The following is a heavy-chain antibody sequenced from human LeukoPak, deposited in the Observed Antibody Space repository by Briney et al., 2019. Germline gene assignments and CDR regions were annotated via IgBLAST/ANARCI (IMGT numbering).Heavy chain of an antibody. CDR1: GGSISSYY. J-gene: IGHJ4*02. Sequence: SETLSLTCTVSGGSISSYYWSWIRQPPGKGLEWIGSIYYSGSTYYNPSLKSRVTISVDTSKNQFSLKLSSVTAADTAVYYCARHLPDYYDSSGYSYFDYWGQGTLVTASS. CDR3: ARHLPDYYDSSGYSYFDY. CDR2: IYYSGST. D-gene: IGHD3-22*01. V-gene: IGHV4-59*05.